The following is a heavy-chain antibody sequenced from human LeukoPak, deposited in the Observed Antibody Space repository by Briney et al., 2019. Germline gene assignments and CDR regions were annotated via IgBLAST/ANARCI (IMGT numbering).Heavy chain of an antibody. CDR2: ISDSGGST. J-gene: IGHJ6*03. D-gene: IGHD4-23*01. CDR1: GFTFSSCA. CDR3: ANAPTVVTDYFYYYMDV. Sequence: GGSLRLSCAASGFTFSSCAMSWVRQAPGKWLEWVSTISDSGGSTYYADSVKGRFTISRDNSKSTLFLQMNSLRAEDTALYYCANAPTVVTDYFYYYMDVWGKGTTVTVSS. V-gene: IGHV3-23*01.